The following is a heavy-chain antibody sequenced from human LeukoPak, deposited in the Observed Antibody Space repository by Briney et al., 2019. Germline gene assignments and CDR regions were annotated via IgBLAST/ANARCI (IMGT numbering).Heavy chain of an antibody. J-gene: IGHJ4*02. Sequence: SKTLSLTCAVYGGSFSGYYWSWIRQPPGKGLEWIGEINHSGSTNYNPSLKSRVTISVDTSKNQFSLKLSSVTAADTAVYYCARVFRSSGYYRPFDYWGQGTLVTVSS. CDR3: ARVFRSSGYYRPFDY. V-gene: IGHV4-34*01. CDR1: GGSFSGYY. CDR2: INHSGST. D-gene: IGHD3-22*01.